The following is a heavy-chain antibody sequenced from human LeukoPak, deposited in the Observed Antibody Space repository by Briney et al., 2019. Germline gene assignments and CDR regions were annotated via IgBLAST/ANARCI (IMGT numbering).Heavy chain of an antibody. V-gene: IGHV3-7*01. CDR3: ATTTAPSGYNTC. CDR1: GFAFSTYW. Sequence: GGSLRLSCVASGFAFSTYWMSWVRQAPGKGLEWVASIKRDGSEIFYVDSVKGRFTISRDNAKNSLCLQMNSLRAEDTAVYYCATTTAPSGYNTCWGQGTMVTVSS. J-gene: IGHJ3*01. D-gene: IGHD5-12*01. CDR2: IKRDGSEI.